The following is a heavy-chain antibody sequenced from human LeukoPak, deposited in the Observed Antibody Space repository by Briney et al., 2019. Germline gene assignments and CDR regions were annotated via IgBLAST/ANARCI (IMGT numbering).Heavy chain of an antibody. CDR1: GYTFTNYY. D-gene: IGHD3-3*01. V-gene: IGHV1-2*02. CDR2: INPSSDGT. CDR3: VSRVEGYDFWSGYDMDV. Sequence: ASVKVSCKASGYTFTNYYIHWVRQAPGQGLEWMGWINPSSDGTNSEQKFQGRATMTRDTSISTVYMELGRLRSDDTAVYYCVSRVEGYDFWSGYDMDVWGKGTTVTVSS. J-gene: IGHJ6*03.